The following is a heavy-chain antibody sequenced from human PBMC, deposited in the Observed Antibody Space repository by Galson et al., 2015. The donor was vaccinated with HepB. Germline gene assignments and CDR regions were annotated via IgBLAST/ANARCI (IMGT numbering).Heavy chain of an antibody. CDR1: GDSVSSNSAA. CDR2: THYRSKWYN. CDR3: ARAPPEFGFLGWFDP. J-gene: IGHJ5*02. D-gene: IGHD3-10*01. Sequence: CAISGDSVSSNSAAWNWIRQSPSRGLEWLGRTHYRSKWYNDYAVSVKSRITINPDTSKNQFSLQLNSVTPEDTAVYYCARAPPEFGFLGWFDPWGQGTLVTVSS. V-gene: IGHV6-1*01.